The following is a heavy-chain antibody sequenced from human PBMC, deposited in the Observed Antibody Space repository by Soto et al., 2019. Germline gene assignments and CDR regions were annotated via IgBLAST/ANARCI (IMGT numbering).Heavy chain of an antibody. D-gene: IGHD4-17*01. V-gene: IGHV3-53*01. CDR1: GFTVSSNY. J-gene: IGHJ4*02. Sequence: GGSLRLSCAASGFTVSSNYMSWVRQAPGKGLEWVSVIYSGGSTYYGDSVKGRFTISRDNSKNTLYLQMNSLRAEDTAVYYCARGMFDRYGDDYWGQGTLVTVSS. CDR3: ARGMFDRYGDDY. CDR2: IYSGGST.